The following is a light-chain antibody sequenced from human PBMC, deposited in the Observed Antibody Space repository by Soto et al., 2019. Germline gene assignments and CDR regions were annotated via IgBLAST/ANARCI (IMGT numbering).Light chain of an antibody. J-gene: IGKJ1*01. CDR2: GAS. CDR1: QSDSRI. Sequence: EIVMTQSPATLSVSPGERTTLSCRASQSDSRILAWYQQKPGEAPRLLIYGASTRATGIPVRFSGSGSGTEFTLTISSLQSEDHAVYYCQHYDKCPPTFGQGTKVEIK. V-gene: IGKV3-15*01. CDR3: QHYDKCPPT.